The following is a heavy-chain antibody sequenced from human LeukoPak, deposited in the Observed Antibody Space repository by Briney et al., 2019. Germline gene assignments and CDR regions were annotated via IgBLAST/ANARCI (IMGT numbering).Heavy chain of an antibody. D-gene: IGHD2-15*01. V-gene: IGHV4-61*02. CDR3: ARETPSRYCSGGSCYS. Sequence: SETLSLTCTVSGGSISSGSYYWSWIRQPAGKGLAWIGRIYTSGSTNYNPSLKSRVTISVDTSKNQFSLKLSSVTAADTAVYYCARETPSRYCSGGSCYSWGQGTLVTVSS. CDR2: IYTSGST. CDR1: GGSISSGSYY. J-gene: IGHJ4*02.